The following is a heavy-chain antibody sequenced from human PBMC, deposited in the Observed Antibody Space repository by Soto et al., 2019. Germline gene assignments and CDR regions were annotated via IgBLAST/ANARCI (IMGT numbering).Heavy chain of an antibody. CDR2: IYYSGST. V-gene: IGHV4-31*03. CDR3: ARDSSGYPYYFDY. J-gene: IGHJ4*02. Sequence: QVQLQESGPGLVKPSQTLSLTCTVSGGSISSGGYYWSWIRQHPGKGLEWIGYIYYSGSTYYNPSLNSRVTISVDTSKNQVSLKLSSVTAADTAVYYCARDSSGYPYYFDYWGQGTLVTVSS. D-gene: IGHD3-22*01. CDR1: GGSISSGGYY.